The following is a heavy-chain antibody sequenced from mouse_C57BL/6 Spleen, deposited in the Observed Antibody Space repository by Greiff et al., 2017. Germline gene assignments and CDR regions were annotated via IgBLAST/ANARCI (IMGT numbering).Heavy chain of an antibody. D-gene: IGHD1-1*01. J-gene: IGHJ2*01. V-gene: IGHV1-64*01. CDR3: ARDYYGSCFDY. CDR1: GYTFTSYW. CDR2: IHPNSGST. Sequence: QVQLQQPGAELVKPGASVKLSCKASGYTFTSYWMHWVKQRPGHGLEWIGMIHPNSGSTNYNEKFKSKATLTVDKSSSTAYMQLSSLTSEDSAVYYCARDYYGSCFDYWGQGTTLTVSS.